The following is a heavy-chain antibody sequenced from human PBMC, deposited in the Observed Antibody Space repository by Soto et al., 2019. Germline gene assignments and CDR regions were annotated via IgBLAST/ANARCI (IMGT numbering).Heavy chain of an antibody. Sequence: SETLSLTCAVSGGSISSSTWWSWVRQPPGKGLEWIGDIYHGGSTHYNPSLKSRVTISIDKSKNQFSLKLSSVTAADTAVYYCARSRAYYDTSGYYYYWGQGTLVTVSS. J-gene: IGHJ4*02. D-gene: IGHD3-22*01. CDR3: ARSRAYYDTSGYYYY. V-gene: IGHV4-4*02. CDR1: GGSISSSTW. CDR2: IYHGGST.